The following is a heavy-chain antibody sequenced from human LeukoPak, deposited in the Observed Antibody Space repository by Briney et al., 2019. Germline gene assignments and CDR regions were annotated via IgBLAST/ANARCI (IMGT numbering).Heavy chain of an antibody. J-gene: IGHJ4*02. CDR3: AKDKSAGGDSLDY. D-gene: IGHD2-21*02. CDR2: VSYDGINK. Sequence: GGSLRLSCAASGFTFSHHAIHWGRQAPGKGLQWVAVVSYDGINKSYLDSVKGRFTISRDNSKNTLFLQMNSLGAEDTAVYYCAKDKSAGGDSLDYWGQGTLVTVSS. V-gene: IGHV3-30*18. CDR1: GFTFSHHA.